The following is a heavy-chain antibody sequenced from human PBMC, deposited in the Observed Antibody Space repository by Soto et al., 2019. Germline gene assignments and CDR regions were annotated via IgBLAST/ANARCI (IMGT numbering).Heavy chain of an antibody. Sequence: PSETLSLTCTVSGSSISSSGYYWGWIRQPPGRGLEWIGSLYYNVGTYYNPSLKSRVTISADTSANQFSLMVNYVTAADTAIYYCERLPSRHWVEYWGQGTLVTVSS. CDR3: ERLPSRHWVEY. CDR1: GSSISSSGYY. V-gene: IGHV4-39*01. CDR2: LYYNVGT. D-gene: IGHD3-16*01. J-gene: IGHJ4*02.